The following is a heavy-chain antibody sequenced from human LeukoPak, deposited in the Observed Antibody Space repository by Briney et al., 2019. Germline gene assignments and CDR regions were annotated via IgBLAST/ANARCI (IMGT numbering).Heavy chain of an antibody. Sequence: ASVKVSCKASGYTFTSYGISWVRQAPGQGLEWMGWISAYNGNTNYAQKLQGRVTMTTDTSTSTAYMKLRSLRSDDTAVYHCARDRRIVVVEGYYYYYMDVWGKGTTVTVSS. J-gene: IGHJ6*03. D-gene: IGHD3-22*01. CDR2: ISAYNGNT. CDR1: GYTFTSYG. CDR3: ARDRRIVVVEGYYYYYMDV. V-gene: IGHV1-18*01.